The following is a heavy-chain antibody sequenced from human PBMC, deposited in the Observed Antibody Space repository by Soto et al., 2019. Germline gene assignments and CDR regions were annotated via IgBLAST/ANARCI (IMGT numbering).Heavy chain of an antibody. CDR3: ATPEYTRARTPFDY. CDR2: IDPNSGAT. Sequence: GSVKVSCKTSGSTYRGYYLHLVRLAPGQGLEWVGCIDPNSGATKIAQRFQGRVTLTRDSSISTTYMDLNSLTSDDTAVYYCATPEYTRARTPFDYWGQGTLVTVSS. V-gene: IGHV1-2*02. CDR1: GSTYRGYY. D-gene: IGHD2-2*02. J-gene: IGHJ4*02.